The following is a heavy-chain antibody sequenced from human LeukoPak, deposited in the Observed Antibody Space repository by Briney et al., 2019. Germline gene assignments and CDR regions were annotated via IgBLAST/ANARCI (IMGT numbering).Heavy chain of an antibody. CDR2: INHSGST. D-gene: IGHD2-15*01. V-gene: IGHV4-34*01. CDR3: AGNRRLGGKNCSGGSCRTYYYYGMDV. Sequence: KPSETLSLTCAVYGGSFSGYYWSWIRQPPGRGLEWIGEINHSGSTNYNPSLKSRVTISVDTSKNQFSLKLSSVTAADTAVYYCAGNRRLGGKNCSGGSCRTYYYYGMDVWGQGTTVTVSS. J-gene: IGHJ6*02. CDR1: GGSFSGYY.